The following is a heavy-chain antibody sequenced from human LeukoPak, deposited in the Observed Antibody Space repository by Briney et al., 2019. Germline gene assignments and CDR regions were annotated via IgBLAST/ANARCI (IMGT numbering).Heavy chain of an antibody. J-gene: IGHJ5*02. CDR3: ARDYLRRGGWFDP. CDR2: INPSGGST. CDR1: GYTFTSYY. Sequence: GASVKVSCKASGYTFTSYYMHWVRQAPGQGFEWMGIINPSGGSTSYAQKFQGRVTMTRDISTSTVYMELSSLRSEDTAVYYCARDYLRRGGWFDPWGQGTLVTVSS. V-gene: IGHV1-46*01. D-gene: IGHD3-10*01.